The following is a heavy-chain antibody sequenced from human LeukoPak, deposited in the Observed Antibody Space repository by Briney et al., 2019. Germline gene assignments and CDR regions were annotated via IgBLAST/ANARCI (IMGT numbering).Heavy chain of an antibody. Sequence: SETLSLTCTVSGGSISSSSYYWGWIRQPPGKGLEWIGSIYYSGSTYYNPSLKSRVTISVDTSKNQFSLKLSPVIAADTAVYYCARGGVDYSGNIIKYFFDSWGQGTLVTVSS. J-gene: IGHJ4*02. D-gene: IGHD4-23*01. CDR1: GGSISSSSYY. CDR3: ARGGVDYSGNIIKYFFDS. V-gene: IGHV4-39*07. CDR2: IYYSGST.